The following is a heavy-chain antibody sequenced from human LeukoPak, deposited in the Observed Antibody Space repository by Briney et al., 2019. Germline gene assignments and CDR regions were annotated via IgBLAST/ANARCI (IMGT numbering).Heavy chain of an antibody. V-gene: IGHV4-34*01. J-gene: IGHJ6*03. Sequence: PSETLSLTCAVYGGSFSGYYWSWIRQPPGKGLEWIGEINHSGSTNYNPSLKSRVTISVDTSKNQFSLKLSSVTAADTAVYYCARVVRRNCSSTSCYNKRYYYYYMDVWGKGTTVTVSS. CDR2: INHSGST. D-gene: IGHD2-2*02. CDR3: ARVVRRNCSSTSCYNKRYYYYYMDV. CDR1: GGSFSGYY.